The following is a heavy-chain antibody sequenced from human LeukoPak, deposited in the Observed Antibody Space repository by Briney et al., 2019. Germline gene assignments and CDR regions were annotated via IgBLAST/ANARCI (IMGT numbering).Heavy chain of an antibody. V-gene: IGHV3-48*03. D-gene: IGHD3-10*01. Sequence: PGGSLRLSCAAFGFTFSSYEMNWVRQAPGKGLEWVSYISSSGSTIYYADSVKGRFTISRDNAKNSLYLQMNSLRAEDTAVYYCARDRGITFRDYWGQGTLVTVSS. CDR3: ARDRGITFRDY. CDR1: GFTFSSYE. J-gene: IGHJ4*02. CDR2: ISSSGSTI.